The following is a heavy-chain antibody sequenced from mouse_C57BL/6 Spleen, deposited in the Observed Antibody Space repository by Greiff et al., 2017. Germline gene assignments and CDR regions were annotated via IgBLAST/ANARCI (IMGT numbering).Heavy chain of an antibody. Sequence: VQGVESGAELVKPGASVKISCKASGYAFSSYWMNWVQQRPGKGLEWIGQIYPGDGDTNYNGKFKGKATLTADKSSSTAYMQLSSLTSEDSAVYFCARGDEGVPFAYWGQGTLVTVSA. CDR1: GYAFSSYW. J-gene: IGHJ3*01. CDR2: IYPGDGDT. V-gene: IGHV1-80*01. CDR3: ARGDEGVPFAY.